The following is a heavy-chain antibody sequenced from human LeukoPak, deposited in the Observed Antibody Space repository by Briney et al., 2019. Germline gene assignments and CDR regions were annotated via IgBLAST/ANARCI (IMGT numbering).Heavy chain of an antibody. Sequence: PSETLSLTCAVYGGSFSGYYWGWIRQPPGKGLEWIGSIYYRGSTYNNPSLTSRVTISVDSSKNQFSLKLSSVTAADAAVYYCAGQGRGGWLESWGQGALVTVSS. CDR2: IYYRGST. CDR1: GGSFSGYY. V-gene: IGHV4-34*01. CDR3: AGQGRGGWLES. D-gene: IGHD2-15*01. J-gene: IGHJ5*01.